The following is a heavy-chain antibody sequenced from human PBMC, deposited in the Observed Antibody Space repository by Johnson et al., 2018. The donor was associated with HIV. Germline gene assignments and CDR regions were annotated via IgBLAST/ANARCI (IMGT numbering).Heavy chain of an antibody. J-gene: IGHJ3*02. CDR2: ISGRGGSP. D-gene: IGHD7-27*01. CDR3: ARDLTNWGVGDAFDI. CDR1: GFTFSSYG. Sequence: QVQLVESGGGVVQPGGSLRLSCAASGFTFSSYGMHWVRQAPGKGLEWVSAISGRGGSPYYADSVTGRSTISRDNSKNTLYLQMNSLRAEETAVYYCARDLTNWGVGDAFDIWGQGTMVTVSS. V-gene: IGHV3-NL1*01.